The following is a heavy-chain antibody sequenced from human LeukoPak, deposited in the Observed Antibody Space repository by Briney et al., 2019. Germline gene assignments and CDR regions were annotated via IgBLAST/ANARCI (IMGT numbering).Heavy chain of an antibody. CDR2: IYYSGST. Sequence: KPSETLSLTCTVSGGSISSYYWSWIRQPPGKGLEWIGYIYYSGSTYYNPSLKSRVTISVDTSKNQFSLKLSSVTAADTAVYYCAREVTSNWFDPWGQGTLVTVSS. D-gene: IGHD3-10*01. CDR3: AREVTSNWFDP. CDR1: GGSISSYY. J-gene: IGHJ5*02. V-gene: IGHV4-30-4*08.